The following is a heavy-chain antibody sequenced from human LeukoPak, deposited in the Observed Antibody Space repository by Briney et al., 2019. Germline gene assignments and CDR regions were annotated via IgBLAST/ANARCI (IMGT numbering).Heavy chain of an antibody. D-gene: IGHD3-16*01. Sequence: GASVKVSCKASGYTFTGYYMHWVRQAPGQGLEWMGWINPNSGGTNYAQKFQGRVTVTRDTSISTLYMDLNSLRSDDTAVYYCARSDVLYASQGEARYFNHWGQGTLVTVSS. CDR1: GYTFTGYY. J-gene: IGHJ4*02. V-gene: IGHV1-2*02. CDR3: ARSDVLYASQGEARYFNH. CDR2: INPNSGGT.